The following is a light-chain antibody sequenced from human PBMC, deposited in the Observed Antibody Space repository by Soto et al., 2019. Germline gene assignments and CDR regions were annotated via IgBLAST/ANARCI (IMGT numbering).Light chain of an antibody. V-gene: IGKV1-17*03. Sequence: DIQMTQSPSAMSASVGDRVTITCRASQDINNYLVWFQQKPGTVPKRLIYAASSLQSGVPSRFSGSRSGTEFTLTISSLQPEDFATYYCLQHNSYPLTFVGGTKVEIK. CDR2: AAS. J-gene: IGKJ4*01. CDR3: LQHNSYPLT. CDR1: QDINNY.